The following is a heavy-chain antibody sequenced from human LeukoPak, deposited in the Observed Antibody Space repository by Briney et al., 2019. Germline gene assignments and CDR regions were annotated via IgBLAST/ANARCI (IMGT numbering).Heavy chain of an antibody. CDR2: IIPILGIA. CDR3: ARVIIVVVPAAEFNYYYYGMDV. Sequence: SVKVSCKASGGTFSSYAISWVRQAPGQGLEWMGRIIPILGIANYAQKFQGRVTITADKSTSTAYMELSSLRSEDTAVYYCARVIIVVVPAAEFNYYYYGMDVWGQGTTVTVSS. J-gene: IGHJ6*02. D-gene: IGHD2-2*01. V-gene: IGHV1-69*04. CDR1: GGTFSSYA.